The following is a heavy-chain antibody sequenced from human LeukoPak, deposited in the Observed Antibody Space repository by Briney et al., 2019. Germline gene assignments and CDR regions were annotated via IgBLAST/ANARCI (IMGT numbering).Heavy chain of an antibody. Sequence: ASVKVSCKAFGGTFSSYAISWVRQAPGQGLEWMGRIIPILGIANYAQKFQGRVTITADKSTSTAYMELSSLRSEDTAVYYCAASDTVTRGYDYWGQGTLVTVSS. CDR3: AASDTVTRGYDY. CDR2: IIPILGIA. D-gene: IGHD4-17*01. V-gene: IGHV1-69*04. J-gene: IGHJ4*02. CDR1: GGTFSSYA.